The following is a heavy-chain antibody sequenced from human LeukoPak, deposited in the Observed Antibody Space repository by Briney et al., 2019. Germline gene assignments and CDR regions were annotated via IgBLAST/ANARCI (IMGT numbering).Heavy chain of an antibody. V-gene: IGHV3-9*01. CDR3: ASAAGPFDN. CDR2: ISWNSGSI. CDR1: GFTFDDYA. D-gene: IGHD6-13*01. J-gene: IGHJ4*02. Sequence: GGSLRLSCAASGFTFDDYAMHWVRQAPGKGLEWVSGISWNSGSIGYADSVKGRFTISRDNAKNSLYLEMNSLRAEDTAVYYCASAAGPFDNWGQGTLVTVSS.